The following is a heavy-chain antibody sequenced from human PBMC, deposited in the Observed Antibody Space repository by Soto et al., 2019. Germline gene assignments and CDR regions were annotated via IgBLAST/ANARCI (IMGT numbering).Heavy chain of an antibody. CDR3: ARDDRDYGGNSQSPYSYYYCGMDV. V-gene: IGHV3-30-3*01. J-gene: IGHJ6*02. Sequence: QVQLVESGGGVVQPGRSLRLSCAASGFTFSSYAMHWVRQAPGKGLEWVAVISYDGSNKYYADSVKGRFTISRDNSKNTLYLQMNSLRAEDTAVYYCARDDRDYGGNSQSPYSYYYCGMDVWGQGTTVTVSS. D-gene: IGHD4-17*01. CDR1: GFTFSSYA. CDR2: ISYDGSNK.